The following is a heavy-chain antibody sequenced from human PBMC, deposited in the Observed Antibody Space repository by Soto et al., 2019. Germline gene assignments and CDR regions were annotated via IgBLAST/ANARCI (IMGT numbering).Heavy chain of an antibody. CDR3: ATQGAYDSSGYYYEFDI. D-gene: IGHD3-22*01. J-gene: IGHJ3*02. Sequence: ASVKVSCKASGYTFTGYYLHWVRQAPGQDLEWMGWMNPNSGMTNSAQKFQGRVTMTEDTSTDTAYMELSSLRSEDTAVYYCATQGAYDSSGYYYEFDIWGQGTMVTVSS. CDR2: MNPNSGMT. V-gene: IGHV1-2*02. CDR1: GYTFTGYY.